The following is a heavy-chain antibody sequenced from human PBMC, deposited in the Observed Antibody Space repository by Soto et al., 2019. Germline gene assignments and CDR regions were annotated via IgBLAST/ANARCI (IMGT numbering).Heavy chain of an antibody. CDR1: GDTFSSYT. Sequence: QVQLVQSGAEVKKPGSSVKVSCRASGDTFSSYTVNRVRQAPGRGLEWLGRIIPVLGTTDYAQKFKGRVTITADKSTNIVYMELSSLRSEDSAVYYCARRRYCGYDCYHKHYYGMDVWGQGTTVTVAS. V-gene: IGHV1-69*08. CDR2: IIPVLGTT. D-gene: IGHD2-21*02. CDR3: ARRRYCGYDCYHKHYYGMDV. J-gene: IGHJ6*02.